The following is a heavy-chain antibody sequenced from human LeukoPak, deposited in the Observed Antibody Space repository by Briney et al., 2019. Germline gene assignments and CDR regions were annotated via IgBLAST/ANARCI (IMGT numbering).Heavy chain of an antibody. Sequence: GGSLRLSCAASGFTFSNYDMHWVRQAPGKGLEWVSAISSSSSYIYYADSIKGRFSISRDNAENSLYLQMNSLRAVDTAVYFCARGEEKATITALDSWGQGTLVTVSS. J-gene: IGHJ4*02. V-gene: IGHV3-21*01. CDR1: GFTFSNYD. CDR2: ISSSSSYI. CDR3: ARGEEKATITALDS. D-gene: IGHD5-24*01.